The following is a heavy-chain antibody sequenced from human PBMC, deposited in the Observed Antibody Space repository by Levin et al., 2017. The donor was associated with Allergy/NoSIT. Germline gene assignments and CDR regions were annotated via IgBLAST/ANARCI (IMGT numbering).Heavy chain of an antibody. Sequence: GGSLRLSCAASGFTVSSNYMSWVRQAPGKGLEWVSVIYSGGSTYYADSVKGRFTISRDNSKNTLYLQMNSLRAEDTAVYYCARDRRATGGYYYYYGMDVWGQGTTVTVSS. CDR1: GFTVSSNY. CDR3: ARDRRATGGYYYYYGMDV. CDR2: IYSGGST. D-gene: IGHD7-27*01. V-gene: IGHV3-66*01. J-gene: IGHJ6*02.